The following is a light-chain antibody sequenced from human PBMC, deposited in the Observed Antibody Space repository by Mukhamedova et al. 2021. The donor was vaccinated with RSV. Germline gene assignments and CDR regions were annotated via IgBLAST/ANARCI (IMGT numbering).Light chain of an antibody. CDR3: QQYNNWPPCS. CDR1: QSVSSN. V-gene: IGKV3-15*01. J-gene: IGKJ2*04. CDR2: GAS. Sequence: LSCRASQSVSSNLAWYQQKPGQAPRLLIYGASTRATGIPARFSGSGSGTEFTLTISSLQSEDFAVYYCQQYNNWPPCSFGQGTKL.